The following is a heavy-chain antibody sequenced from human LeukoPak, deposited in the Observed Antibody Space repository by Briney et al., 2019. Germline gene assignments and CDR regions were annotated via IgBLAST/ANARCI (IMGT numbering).Heavy chain of an antibody. CDR1: GYTFINYY. CDR3: ATSVSSSWYYY. CDR2: INPSGGTT. V-gene: IGHV1-46*01. J-gene: IGHJ4*02. D-gene: IGHD6-13*01. Sequence: ASVKVSCKASGYTFINYYMHWVRQAPGQGLEWMGIINPSGGTTSYAQNFQGRVTMTRDTSTSTVYMELSSLRSEDTAVYYCATSVSSSWYYYWGQGTLVTVSS.